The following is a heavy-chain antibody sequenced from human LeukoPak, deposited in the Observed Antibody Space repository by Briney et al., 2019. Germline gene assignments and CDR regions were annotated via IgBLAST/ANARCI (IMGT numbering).Heavy chain of an antibody. J-gene: IGHJ4*02. CDR3: ATTSRTVTGLDY. Sequence: GGSLRLSCTASGFTLTTYWLTWVRQAPGKGLEWVANIKPDGNEKYYVDSVKGRFTISRDNAENPLYLQMNSLRAEDTAIYYCATTSRTVTGLDYWGQGTLVTVSS. V-gene: IGHV3-7*01. CDR1: GFTLTTYW. D-gene: IGHD4-17*01. CDR2: IKPDGNEK.